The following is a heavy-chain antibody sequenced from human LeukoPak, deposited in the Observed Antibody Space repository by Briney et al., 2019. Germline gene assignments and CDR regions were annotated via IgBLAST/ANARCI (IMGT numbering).Heavy chain of an antibody. D-gene: IGHD6-13*01. V-gene: IGHV1-69*02. Sequence: ASVKVSCKASGDTFSSYSFSWVRHAPGQGLEWMGRIIPILGITNFAQKFQGRVTITADKSASTAFMELSSLRSADMAVYYCARGTGYSSSWFLNWGQGTLVTVSS. J-gene: IGHJ1*01. CDR3: ARGTGYSSSWFLN. CDR1: GDTFSSYS. CDR2: IIPILGIT.